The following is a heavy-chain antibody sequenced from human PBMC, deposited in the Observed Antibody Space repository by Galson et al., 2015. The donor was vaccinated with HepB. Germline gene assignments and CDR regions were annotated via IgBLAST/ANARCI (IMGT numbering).Heavy chain of an antibody. D-gene: IGHD3-3*02. J-gene: IGHJ5*02. V-gene: IGHV3-23*01. CDR3: AKDSIFGGNCHYNWFDP. CDR1: GFLFDSYA. Sequence: SLRLSCAASGFLFDSYAMSWVRQAPGKGLEWVSCISGSGVNTYYADSVKGRFTISRDNSNNTLYLQMNTLKAEDTAIYYCAKDSIFGGNCHYNWFDPWGQGTLVTVSS. CDR2: ISGSGVNT.